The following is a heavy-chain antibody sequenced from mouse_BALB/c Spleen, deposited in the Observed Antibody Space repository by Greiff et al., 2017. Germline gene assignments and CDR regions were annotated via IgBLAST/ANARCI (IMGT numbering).Heavy chain of an antibody. V-gene: IGHV5-9-4*01. J-gene: IGHJ2*01. Sequence: DVHLVESGGGLVKPGGSLKLSCAASGFTFSSYAMSWVRQSPEKRLEWVAEISSGGSYTYYPDTVTGRFTISRDNAKNTLYLEMSSLRSEDTAMYYCATGKRGPFDYWGQGTTLTVSS. CDR3: ATGKRGPFDY. D-gene: IGHD4-1*01. CDR2: ISSGGSYT. CDR1: GFTFSSYA.